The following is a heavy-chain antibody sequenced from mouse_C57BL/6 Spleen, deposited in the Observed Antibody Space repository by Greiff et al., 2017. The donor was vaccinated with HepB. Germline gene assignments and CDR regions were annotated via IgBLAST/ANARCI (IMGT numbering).Heavy chain of an antibody. CDR2: ISRGCSTT. J-gene: IGHJ2*01. CDR3: AREGISYYFDY. V-gene: IGHV5-17*01. Sequence: EVQVVESGGGLVKPGASLKLSCAASGFTFSDYGMHWVRQAPEKGLEWVAYISRGCSTTYYADTLKGRFTITGDNATNTLFLQLTSLRSEDTAMYYCAREGISYYFDYWGQGTTLTVSS. CDR1: GFTFSDYG.